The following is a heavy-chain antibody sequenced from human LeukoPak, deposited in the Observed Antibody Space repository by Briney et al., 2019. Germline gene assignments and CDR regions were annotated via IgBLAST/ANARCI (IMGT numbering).Heavy chain of an antibody. CDR3: VKHQRGGYDSPSHY. J-gene: IGHJ4*02. V-gene: IGHV3-23*01. CDR1: GFTFSSYA. Sequence: SGGSLRLSCAASGFTFSSYAMNWVRQAPGKGLEWVSSLSGSGGSTDYADSVKGRFTISRDDSKNTLYLQMNSLRAEDTAVYYCVKHQRGGYDSPSHYWGQGTLVTVSS. D-gene: IGHD5-12*01. CDR2: LSGSGGST.